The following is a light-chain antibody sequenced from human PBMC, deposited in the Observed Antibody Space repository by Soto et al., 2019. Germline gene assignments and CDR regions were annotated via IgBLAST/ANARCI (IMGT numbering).Light chain of an antibody. J-gene: IGKJ1*01. CDR3: QQYNNWPQWT. Sequence: EIVMTQSPATLSVSPGERATLSCRASQSVSNNLAWYQQKPGQAPRLLIYGASTRATGIPARFRGSGSGTEFTVTISSLQSEDFAVYYCQQYNNWPQWTFGQGTKVEIK. V-gene: IGKV3-15*01. CDR1: QSVSNN. CDR2: GAS.